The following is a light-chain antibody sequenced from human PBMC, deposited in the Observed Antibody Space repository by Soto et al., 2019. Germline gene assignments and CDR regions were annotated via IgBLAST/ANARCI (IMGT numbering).Light chain of an antibody. CDR2: DAS. J-gene: IGKJ4*01. Sequence: EIVLTQSPATLSLSPGERATLSCRASQSVSSYLAWYKQKPGQAPRLLIYDASNRATGIPARFSGSGSGTDFTRTISSLEPEDFAVYYCQQRRNWPPLTFGGGTKVEIK. V-gene: IGKV3-11*01. CDR3: QQRRNWPPLT. CDR1: QSVSSY.